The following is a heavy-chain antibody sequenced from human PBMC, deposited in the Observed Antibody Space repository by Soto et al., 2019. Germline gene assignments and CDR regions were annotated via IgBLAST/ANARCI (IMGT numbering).Heavy chain of an antibody. CDR2: IIPIFGAS. V-gene: IGHV1-69*01. J-gene: IGHJ4*02. D-gene: IGHD7-27*01. CDR3: ARYGDGNSLAY. CDR1: GGTFTTYT. Sequence: QVQLVQSGPEVKKPGSSAKVSCKSSGGTFTTYTFSWVRQAPGQGLEWMAGIIPIFGASKSAQKYQDRVAITTDESTRTIYMELSSLRSDDTAVYYCARYGDGNSLAYWGQGTLVTVSS.